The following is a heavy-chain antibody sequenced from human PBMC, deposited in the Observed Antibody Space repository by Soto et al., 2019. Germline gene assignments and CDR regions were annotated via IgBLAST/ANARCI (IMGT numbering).Heavy chain of an antibody. J-gene: IGHJ6*02. D-gene: IGHD2-2*01. Sequence: RASVKVSCKASGGTFSSYAISWVRQAPGQGLEWMGGIIPIFGTANYAQKFQGRVTITADESTSTAYMELSSLRSEDTAVYYCARAQRAAIYYYYGMDVWGQGTTVTVSS. CDR3: ARAQRAAIYYYYGMDV. CDR1: GGTFSSYA. CDR2: IIPIFGTA. V-gene: IGHV1-69*13.